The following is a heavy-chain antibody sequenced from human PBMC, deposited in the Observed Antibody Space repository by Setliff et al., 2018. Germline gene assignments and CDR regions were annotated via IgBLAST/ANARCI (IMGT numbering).Heavy chain of an antibody. CDR3: ARARYCSGGRCYWTWLDS. Sequence: PSETLSLTCSISGDSINFYYWSWLRQPPGKGLEWIGYIWSSGTTNYNASLAGRVTISVDASKNQFSLKLKSVTAADTAVYYCARARYCSGGRCYWTWLDSWAQGTLVTVS. J-gene: IGHJ5*01. V-gene: IGHV4-4*09. CDR2: IWSSGTT. D-gene: IGHD2-15*01. CDR1: GDSINFYY.